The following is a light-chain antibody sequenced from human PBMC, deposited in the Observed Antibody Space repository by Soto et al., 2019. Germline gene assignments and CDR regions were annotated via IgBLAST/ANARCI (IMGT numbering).Light chain of an antibody. CDR1: PSVGGTY. V-gene: IGKV3-20*01. J-gene: IGKJ3*01. Sequence: ELVLTQSPGTLSLSPGERATLSCRASPSVGGTYLAWYRQRPGQTPRLLIYGASPRATGKPDSFSGSGSGTYYTLTNSRLETDDFSVYYCQHYGSSPFTFCPGTKVDIK. CDR2: GAS. CDR3: QHYGSSPFT.